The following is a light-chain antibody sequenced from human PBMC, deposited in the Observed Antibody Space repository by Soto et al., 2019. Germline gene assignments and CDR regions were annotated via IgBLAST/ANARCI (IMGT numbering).Light chain of an antibody. Sequence: QSVLAQPASVSGSPGQSITFSCTGTSSDIGDSNFVSWYQHHPGKAPKLLIYDVSDRPSRISSRXSGSKSANTASLTISGLQAEDEALYYCSSYTSTTTVRFVFGTGTKVTV. CDR3: SSYTSTTTVRFV. CDR2: DVS. J-gene: IGLJ1*01. CDR1: SSDIGDSNF. V-gene: IGLV2-14*01.